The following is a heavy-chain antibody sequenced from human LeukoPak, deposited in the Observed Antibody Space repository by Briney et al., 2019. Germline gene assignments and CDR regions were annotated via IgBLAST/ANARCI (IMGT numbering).Heavy chain of an antibody. J-gene: IGHJ4*02. CDR2: ISSSSSTI. V-gene: IGHV3-48*02. CDR1: GFTFSNYW. Sequence: PGGSLRLSCAASGFTFSNYWMTWVRQAPGKGLEWVSYISSSSSTIYYADSVKGRFTISRDNAKNSLYLQMNSLRDEDTAVYYCARDLYGSGSYYANFDYWGQGTLVTVSS. D-gene: IGHD3-10*01. CDR3: ARDLYGSGSYYANFDY.